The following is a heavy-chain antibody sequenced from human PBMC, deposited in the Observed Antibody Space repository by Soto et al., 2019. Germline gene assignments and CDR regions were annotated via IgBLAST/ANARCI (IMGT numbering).Heavy chain of an antibody. CDR1: GFTFSSYA. CDR3: ARVPDSSGYYGPGY. J-gene: IGHJ4*02. CDR2: ISYDGSNK. Sequence: GGSLRLSCAASGFTFSSYAIHLFRHAPGKGLEWVAVISYDGSNKYYADSVKGRFTISRDNSKNTLYLQMNSLRAEDTAVYYCARVPDSSGYYGPGYWGQGTLVTVSS. D-gene: IGHD3-22*01. V-gene: IGHV3-30-3*01.